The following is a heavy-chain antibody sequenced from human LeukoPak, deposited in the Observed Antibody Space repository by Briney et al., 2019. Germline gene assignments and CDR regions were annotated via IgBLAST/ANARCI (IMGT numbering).Heavy chain of an antibody. CDR3: ATGMDALGAFDI. D-gene: IGHD3/OR15-3a*01. J-gene: IGHJ3*02. V-gene: IGHV1-18*01. Sequence: ASVKVSCKASGYTFTSYGISWVRQAPGQGLEWMGWISAYNGNTNYAQKLQGRVTMTTDTSTSTAYMELSSLRSEDTAVYYCATGMDALGAFDIWGQGTMVTVSS. CDR1: GYTFTSYG. CDR2: ISAYNGNT.